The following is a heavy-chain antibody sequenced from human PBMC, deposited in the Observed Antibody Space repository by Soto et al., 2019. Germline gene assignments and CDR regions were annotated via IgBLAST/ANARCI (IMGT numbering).Heavy chain of an antibody. CDR2: ISLYNGNT. CDR3: AIYHLGLFRFDS. D-gene: IGHD2-2*01. Sequence: QIQLVQSGPEVKKPGASMKVSCKAYDFSFTSHGISWVRQAPGQGLEWMGWISLYNGNTNYAQQFQGRVTMTTDTSTSTAYMELRGLGTDDTAMYFCAIYHLGLFRFDSWGQGTLVTVSS. J-gene: IGHJ4*02. CDR1: DFSFTSHG. V-gene: IGHV1-18*04.